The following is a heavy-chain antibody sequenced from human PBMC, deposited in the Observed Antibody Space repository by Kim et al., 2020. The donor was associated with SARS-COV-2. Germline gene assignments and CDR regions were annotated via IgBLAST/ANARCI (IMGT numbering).Heavy chain of an antibody. CDR2: ISYDGSNK. D-gene: IGHD3-3*01. CDR1: GFTFSSYG. CDR3: AKGRWDTLFGVVPRAFD. V-gene: IGHV3-30*18. Sequence: GGSLRLSCAASGFTFSSYGMHWVRQAPGKGLEWVAVISYDGSNKYYADSVKGRFTISRDNSKNTLYLQMNSLRAEDTAVYYCAKGRWDTLFGVVPRAFD. J-gene: IGHJ5*01.